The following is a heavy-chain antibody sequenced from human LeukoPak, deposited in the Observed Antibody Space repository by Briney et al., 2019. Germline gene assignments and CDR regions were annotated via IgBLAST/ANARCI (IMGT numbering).Heavy chain of an antibody. CDR1: GGSISSSSYY. J-gene: IGHJ4*02. Sequence: SETLSLTCTVSGGSISSSSYYWGWIRQPPGKGLEWIGSIYYSGSTYYNPSLKSRVTISVDTSKNQFSLKLSSVTAADTAVYYCARGVPPNYDSTSAYFDYWGQGTLVTVSS. V-gene: IGHV4-39*01. CDR2: IYYSGST. D-gene: IGHD3-22*01. CDR3: ARGVPPNYDSTSAYFDY.